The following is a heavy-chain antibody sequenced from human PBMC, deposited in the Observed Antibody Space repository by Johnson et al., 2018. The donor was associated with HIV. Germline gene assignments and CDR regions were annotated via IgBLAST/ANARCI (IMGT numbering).Heavy chain of an antibody. CDR3: ARDDLRDTGAFDI. V-gene: IGHV3-30*04. J-gene: IGHJ3*02. CDR1: GFTFSSYG. Sequence: QVQLVESGGGVVQPGRSLRLSCAASGFTFSSYGMHWVRQAPAKGLEWVAVISYDGSDKYYADSVKGRFTISRDNSKKTLYLQMNSLRAEDTAVYYCARDDLRDTGAFDIWGQGTMVTVSS. CDR2: ISYDGSDK. D-gene: IGHD2-8*02.